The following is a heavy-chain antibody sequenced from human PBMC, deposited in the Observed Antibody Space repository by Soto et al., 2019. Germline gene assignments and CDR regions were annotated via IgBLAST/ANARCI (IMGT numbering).Heavy chain of an antibody. CDR3: ARVTGRRGSRTVYYYYYMDV. J-gene: IGHJ6*03. Sequence: EVQLVESGGGLVQPGGSLRLSCAASGFTFSSYWMSWVRQAPGKGLEWVANIKQDGSEKYYLDSVKGRFTISRDNAKNSLYLQMNSLRAEDTAVYYCARVTGRRGSRTVYYYYYMDVWGKGTTVTVSS. V-gene: IGHV3-7*01. CDR2: IKQDGSEK. D-gene: IGHD1-1*01. CDR1: GFTFSSYW.